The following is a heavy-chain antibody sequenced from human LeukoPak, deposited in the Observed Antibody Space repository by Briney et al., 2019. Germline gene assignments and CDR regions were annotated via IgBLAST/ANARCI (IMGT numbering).Heavy chain of an antibody. CDR3: ARGQWFRAF. CDR1: GGSISSSSYY. J-gene: IGHJ4*02. D-gene: IGHD3-10*01. Sequence: SETLSLTCTVSGGSISSSSYYWGWIRQPPGKGLEWIGSIYHSGSTYFHPSLKSRVTISVDTSKNQFSLKLSSVTAADTAVYYCARGQWFRAFWSRGTPVTVSS. CDR2: IYHSGST. V-gene: IGHV4-39*07.